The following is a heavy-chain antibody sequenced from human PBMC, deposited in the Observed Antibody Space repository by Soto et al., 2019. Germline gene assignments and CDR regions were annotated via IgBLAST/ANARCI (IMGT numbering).Heavy chain of an antibody. D-gene: IGHD6-19*01. Sequence: GGSLRLSCAASGFTFGDHWMHWVRQAQGKGLVWVSRINGAGNTTNYADSVKGRFTISRDNAKNSLYLQLNSLRAEDTAVYYCTRDQSTTGWYFDYWGQGALVTVSS. V-gene: IGHV3-74*01. CDR3: TRDQSTTGWYFDY. CDR2: INGAGNTT. J-gene: IGHJ4*02. CDR1: GFTFGDHW.